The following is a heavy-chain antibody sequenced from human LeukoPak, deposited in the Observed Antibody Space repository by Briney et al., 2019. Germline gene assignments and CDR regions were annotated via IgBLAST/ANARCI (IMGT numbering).Heavy chain of an antibody. V-gene: IGHV4-34*01. CDR2: INHSGST. Sequence: SETLSLTCAVYGGSFSGYYWSWIRQPPGKGLEWIGEINHSGSTNYNPSLKSRVTISVDTSKNQFSLKLSSVTAADTAVYYCARVSYYGSGSYSFDYWGQGTLVTVSS. CDR1: GGSFSGYY. J-gene: IGHJ4*02. D-gene: IGHD3-10*01. CDR3: ARVSYYGSGSYSFDY.